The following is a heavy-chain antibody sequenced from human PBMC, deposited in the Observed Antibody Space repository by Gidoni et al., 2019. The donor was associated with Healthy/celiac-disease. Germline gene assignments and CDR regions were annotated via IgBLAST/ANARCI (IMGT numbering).Heavy chain of an antibody. D-gene: IGHD4-4*01. J-gene: IGHJ6*04. CDR2: INPNSGGT. V-gene: IGHV1-2*02. CDR3: ARDLTTVTIWYYGMDV. CDR1: GYTITGYY. Sequence: QVQLVQSGAEVKKPGASVKVTCKASGYTITGYYMHWVRQAPGQGLECMGWINPNSGGTNYAQKFQGRVTMTRDTSISTAYMELSRLRSDDTAVYYCARDLTTVTIWYYGMDVWGKGTTVTVSS.